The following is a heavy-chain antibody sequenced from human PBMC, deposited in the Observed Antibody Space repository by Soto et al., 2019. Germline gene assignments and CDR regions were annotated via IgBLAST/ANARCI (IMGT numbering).Heavy chain of an antibody. CDR2: ISYDGSNK. J-gene: IGHJ5*02. CDR3: ASHYGSGSYYSGLFHGWFDP. CDR1: GFTFSSYA. D-gene: IGHD3-10*01. V-gene: IGHV3-30-3*01. Sequence: QVQLVESGGGVVQPGRSLRLSCAASGFTFSSYAMHWGRQAPGKGLEWVAVISYDGSNKYYADSVKGRFTISRDNSKNTLYLQMNSLRAEDTAVYYCASHYGSGSYYSGLFHGWFDPWGQGTLVTVSS.